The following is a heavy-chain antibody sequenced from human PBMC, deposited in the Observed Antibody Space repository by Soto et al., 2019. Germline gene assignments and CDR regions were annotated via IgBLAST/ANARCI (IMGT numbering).Heavy chain of an antibody. V-gene: IGHV1-8*01. CDR2: MNPNSGNT. D-gene: IGHD3-3*01. CDR1: GYTFTSYD. Sequence: ASVKVSCKASGYTFTSYDINWVRQATGQGLEWMGWMNPNSGNTGYAQKFQGRVTMTRNTSISTAYMELSSLRSEDTAVYYCARAYYDFWSGYYTVYSYYYMDVWGKGTTVTVSS. CDR3: ARAYYDFWSGYYTVYSYYYMDV. J-gene: IGHJ6*03.